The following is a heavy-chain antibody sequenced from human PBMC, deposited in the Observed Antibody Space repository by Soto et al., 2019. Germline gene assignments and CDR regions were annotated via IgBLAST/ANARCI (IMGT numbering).Heavy chain of an antibody. CDR2: ISWDGGST. CDR1: GFTFDDYA. D-gene: IGHD5-18*01. V-gene: IGHV3-43D*04. CDR3: AKDIGYSYGYALYYYYGRYV. Sequence: PGGYLRLSCAASGFTFDDYAMHWVRQAPGKGLEWVSLISWDGGSTYYADSVKGRFTISRDNSKNSLYLQMNSLRAEDTALYYCAKDIGYSYGYALYYYYGRYVWVQGTTCT. J-gene: IGHJ6*02.